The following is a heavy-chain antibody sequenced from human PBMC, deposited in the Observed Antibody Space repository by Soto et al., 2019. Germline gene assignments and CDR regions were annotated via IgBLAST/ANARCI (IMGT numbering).Heavy chain of an antibody. CDR3: ASGHYYDSSGPDDY. D-gene: IGHD3-22*01. J-gene: IGHJ4*02. Sequence: VPLVQSGPEVKKPGASVKVSCKASGYTFDTYGFSWVRQAPGQGLEWMGWISAYNGNTNYAQKVQGRVTMTTDTSTRTAYMGLSSLRSDDTAVYYCASGHYYDSSGPDDYWGQGTLVTVSS. V-gene: IGHV1-18*01. CDR2: ISAYNGNT. CDR1: GYTFDTYG.